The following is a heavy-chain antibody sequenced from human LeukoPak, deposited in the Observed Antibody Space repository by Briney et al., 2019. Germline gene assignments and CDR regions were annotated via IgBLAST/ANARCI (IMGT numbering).Heavy chain of an antibody. J-gene: IGHJ4*02. V-gene: IGHV4-59*01. CDR1: GGSISSYY. CDR3: ARERVVVAATHYFDY. CDR2: IYYSGST. D-gene: IGHD2-15*01. Sequence: SETLSLTCTVSGGSISSYYWSWIRQPPGKGLEWIGYIYYSGSTNYNPSLKSRVTISVDTSKNQFSLELSSVTAADTAVYYCARERVVVAATHYFDYWGQGTLVTVSS.